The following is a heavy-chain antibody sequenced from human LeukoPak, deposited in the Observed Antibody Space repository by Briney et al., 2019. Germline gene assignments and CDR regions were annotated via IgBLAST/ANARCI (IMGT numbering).Heavy chain of an antibody. CDR3: ARDGYKTYGMDV. D-gene: IGHD5-24*01. V-gene: IGHV3-48*02. CDR2: ISSNSDLI. Sequence: PGGSLRLSCAASRFTFSSYSMNWVRQAPGKGLEWVSYISSNSDLIYYADSVKGRFTISRDNAKNSLYLQMNSLRDEDTAVYYCARDGYKTYGMDVWGQGTTVTVSS. J-gene: IGHJ6*02. CDR1: RFTFSSYS.